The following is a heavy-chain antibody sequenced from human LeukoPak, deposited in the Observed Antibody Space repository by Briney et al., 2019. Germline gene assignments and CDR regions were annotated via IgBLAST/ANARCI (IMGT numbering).Heavy chain of an antibody. V-gene: IGHV4-4*07. J-gene: IGHJ3*02. D-gene: IGHD1-7*01. CDR1: GGSISGYY. Sequence: SETLSLTCSVSGGSISGYYWTWIRQPAGKGLEWIGRVYTSGSTHYNPSLKTRLTMSVDTSKNQFSLKLSPVTAADTAVYYCARLITGTTTAFDIWGQGTMVTVPS. CDR3: ARLITGTTTAFDI. CDR2: VYTSGST.